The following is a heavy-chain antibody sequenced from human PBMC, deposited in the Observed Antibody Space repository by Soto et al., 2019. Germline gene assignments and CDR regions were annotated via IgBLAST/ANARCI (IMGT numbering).Heavy chain of an antibody. Sequence: QVQLQESGPGLVKPSETLSLTCTVSGGSVSSGSYYWSWIRQPPGKGLEWIGYIYYSGSTNYNPSPTSPVTISLDTSKHQFSLKLTSVTAADTAVYYCASYAARPHSYRIDVWGQGTTVTVSS. V-gene: IGHV4-61*01. J-gene: IGHJ6*02. CDR2: IYYSGST. D-gene: IGHD6-6*01. CDR1: GGSVSSGSYY. CDR3: ASYAARPHSYRIDV.